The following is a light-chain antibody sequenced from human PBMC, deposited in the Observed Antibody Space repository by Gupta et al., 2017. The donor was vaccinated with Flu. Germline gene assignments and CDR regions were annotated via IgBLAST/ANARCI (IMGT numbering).Light chain of an antibody. J-gene: IGKJ5*01. CDR2: AAS. Sequence: DIQLTHAPSFLSASVGDRATITCRASQGTSSYLAWYQQKPGKAPKLLIYAASTLQSGVPSRFRGRGPGTEFTRTISSLQPPDIAPKSSRQVYRDPHTFGQGTRLQIK. CDR3: RQVYRDPHT. CDR1: QGTSSY. V-gene: IGKV1-9*01.